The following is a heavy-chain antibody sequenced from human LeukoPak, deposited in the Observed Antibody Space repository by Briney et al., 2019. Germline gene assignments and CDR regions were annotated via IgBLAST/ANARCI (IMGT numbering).Heavy chain of an antibody. CDR2: IIPIFGTT. D-gene: IGHD2-21*01. V-gene: IGHV1-69*01. CDR3: ARGWQLGGDLGDAFDI. Sequence: ASVKVSCKTSGGTFSSYTITWVRQAPGQGLEWMGGIIPIFGTTNYAQKFQGRVTVTADESTSTAYMELSSLRSEDTAVYYCARGWQLGGDLGDAFDIWGQGTMVTVSS. CDR1: GGTFSSYT. J-gene: IGHJ3*02.